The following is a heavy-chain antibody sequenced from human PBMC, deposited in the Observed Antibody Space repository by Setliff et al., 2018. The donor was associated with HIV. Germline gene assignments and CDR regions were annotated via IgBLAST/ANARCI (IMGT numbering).Heavy chain of an antibody. V-gene: IGHV1-69*11. CDR3: ARGVLYGLSEY. CDR2: LIPVLGEP. D-gene: IGHD3-10*01. CDR1: GHTPRHYG. Sequence: SVKVSCKASGHTPRHYGINWIRQAPGQGLEWVGSLIPVLGEPHYAPRFQGRVTITADDSTYTAYLELSNLRFDDTATYYCARGVLYGLSEYWGTGSLVTVSS. J-gene: IGHJ4*02.